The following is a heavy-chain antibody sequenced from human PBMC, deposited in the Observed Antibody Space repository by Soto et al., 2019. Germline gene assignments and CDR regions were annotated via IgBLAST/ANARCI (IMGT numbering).Heavy chain of an antibody. D-gene: IGHD3-10*01. Sequence: QVHLQESGPGLVKPSGTLSLTCDVSGGSVSSRYWWSWVRQSRGEGLEWIGEVLHSGSTNYNPSHTSRVTISKDKSKIQFTLKLTSVTAADTAVYYCARDTYYNDGSAFRYFNPGGGGTLVTVSS. J-gene: IGHJ2*01. CDR2: VLHSGST. V-gene: IGHV4-4*02. CDR3: ARDTYYNDGSAFRYFNP. CDR1: GGSVSSRYW.